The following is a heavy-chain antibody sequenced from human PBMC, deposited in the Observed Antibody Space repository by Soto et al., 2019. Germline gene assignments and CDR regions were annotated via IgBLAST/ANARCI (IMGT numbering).Heavy chain of an antibody. Sequence: PSETLSLTCTVSGGSIINYYWSWIRQPPGKGLEWIGYIYFSGTTSYHPSLKSRVTISKDTPKNQFSLKLTSVTAADTAVYYCARDGSGSYFDYWGQGTPVTVSS. CDR2: IYFSGTT. CDR3: ARDGSGSYFDY. V-gene: IGHV4-30-4*01. J-gene: IGHJ4*02. D-gene: IGHD3-10*01. CDR1: GGSIINYY.